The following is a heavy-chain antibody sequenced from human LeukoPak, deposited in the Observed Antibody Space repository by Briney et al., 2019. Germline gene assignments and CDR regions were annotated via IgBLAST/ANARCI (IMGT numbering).Heavy chain of an antibody. J-gene: IGHJ4*02. D-gene: IGHD2-8*01. Sequence: GESLKISCKGSGYSFTNYWIGWVRQMPGKGLEWMGIIYPGDSDTRYSPSFQGQVTISADKSIRTAYLQRSSLKASDTAMYYCARSQSGYCSNGVCYSDYWGQGTLVTVSS. CDR2: IYPGDSDT. CDR1: GYSFTNYW. V-gene: IGHV5-51*01. CDR3: ARSQSGYCSNGVCYSDY.